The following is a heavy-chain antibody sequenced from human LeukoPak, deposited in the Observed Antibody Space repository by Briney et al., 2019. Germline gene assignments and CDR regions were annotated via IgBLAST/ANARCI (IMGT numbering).Heavy chain of an antibody. Sequence: PGGPLRLSCAASGVSFDDYATHWVRQAPGKGLEWVSLISGEGGAPYNAHPAKGRFPVSRTNRKNSPPLHRNSLTTEDSALYYCAKDLDTEMFGELSALEILGQASKVSDCS. V-gene: IGHV3-43*02. CDR1: GVSFDDYA. CDR3: AKDLDTEMFGELSALEI. CDR2: ISGEGGAP. J-gene: IGHJ3*02. D-gene: IGHD3-10*02.